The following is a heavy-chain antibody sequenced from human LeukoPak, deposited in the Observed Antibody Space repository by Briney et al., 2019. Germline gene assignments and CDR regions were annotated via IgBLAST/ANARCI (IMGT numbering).Heavy chain of an antibody. V-gene: IGHV4-59*08. Sequence: SETLSLTCTVSGGSINTYYWSWIRQPPGKGLEWIGYIYYSGSTNYNPSLKSRVTISVDTSKNQFSLKLSSVTAADTAVYYCARHVERIAVAIEYWGQGTLVTVSS. J-gene: IGHJ4*02. CDR1: GGSINTYY. D-gene: IGHD6-19*01. CDR2: IYYSGST. CDR3: ARHVERIAVAIEY.